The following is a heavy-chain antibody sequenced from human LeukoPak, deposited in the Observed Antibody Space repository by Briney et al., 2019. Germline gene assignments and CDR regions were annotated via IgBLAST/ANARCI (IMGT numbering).Heavy chain of an antibody. D-gene: IGHD1-26*01. V-gene: IGHV5-51*01. CDR1: GYSITNYW. Sequence: GESLKISCKGSGYSITNYWIAWVRQMPGKGLEWMGIIYPGDSDTRYSPSFQGQVTISADKSISTAYLQWSSLKASDTAMYYCARQRNSGSYSPFDYWGQGTLVTVSS. CDR2: IYPGDSDT. CDR3: ARQRNSGSYSPFDY. J-gene: IGHJ4*02.